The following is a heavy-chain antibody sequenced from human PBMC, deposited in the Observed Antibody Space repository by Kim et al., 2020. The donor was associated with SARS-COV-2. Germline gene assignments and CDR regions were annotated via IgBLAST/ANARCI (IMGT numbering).Heavy chain of an antibody. V-gene: IGHV4-34*01. CDR2: INHSGST. J-gene: IGHJ6*02. CDR1: GGSFSGYY. CDR3: AREVLLWFGEHYYYGMDV. Sequence: ETLSLTCAVYGGSFSGYYWSWIRQPPGKGLEWIGEINHSGSTNYNPSLKSRVTISVDTSKNQFSLKLSSVTAADTAVYYCAREVLLWFGEHYYYGMDVWGQGTTVTVSS. D-gene: IGHD3-10*01.